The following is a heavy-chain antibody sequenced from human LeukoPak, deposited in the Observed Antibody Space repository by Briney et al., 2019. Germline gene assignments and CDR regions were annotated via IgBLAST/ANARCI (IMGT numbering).Heavy chain of an antibody. J-gene: IGHJ4*02. D-gene: IGHD2-2*01. CDR3: ARTYCSSTSCLPDY. V-gene: IGHV4-34*01. Sequence: SETLSLTCAVYGGSFSGYYWSWIRQPPGKGLEWIGEINHSGSTNYNPSLKSRVTISVDTSKNQFSLKLSSVTAADTAVYYCARTYCSSTSCLPDYWGQGTLVTVSS. CDR1: GGSFSGYY. CDR2: INHSGST.